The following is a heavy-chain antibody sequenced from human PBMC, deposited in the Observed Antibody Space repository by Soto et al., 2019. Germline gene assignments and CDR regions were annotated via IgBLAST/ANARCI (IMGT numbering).Heavy chain of an antibody. CDR1: GFTFSSYA. D-gene: IGHD2-2*01. CDR2: IGGSGGST. J-gene: IGHJ4*02. V-gene: IGHV3-23*01. Sequence: GGSLRLSCAASGFTFSSYAMSWVRQAPGKGLEWVSAIGGSGGSTYYADSVKGRFTISRDNSKNTLYLQMNSLRAEDTAVYYCAQHEIGELILRFDYWGQGTLVTVSS. CDR3: AQHEIGELILRFDY.